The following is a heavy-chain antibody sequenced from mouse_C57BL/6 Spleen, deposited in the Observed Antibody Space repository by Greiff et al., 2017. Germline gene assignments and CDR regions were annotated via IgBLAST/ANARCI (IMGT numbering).Heavy chain of an antibody. V-gene: IGHV1-64*01. D-gene: IGHD3-1*01. CDR2: IHPNSGST. J-gene: IGHJ1*03. CDR1: GYTFTSYW. CDR3: ARSGSYWYFDV. Sequence: QVQLQQPGAELVKPGASVKLSCKASGYTFTSYWMHWVKQRPGQGLEWIGMIHPNSGSTNYNEKFKSKATLTVAKSSSTPYMQLSSLTSEDSAVYYCARSGSYWYFDVWGTGTTVTVSS.